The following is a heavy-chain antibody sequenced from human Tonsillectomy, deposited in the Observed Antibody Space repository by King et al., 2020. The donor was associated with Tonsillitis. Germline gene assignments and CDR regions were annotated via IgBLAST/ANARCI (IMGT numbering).Heavy chain of an antibody. CDR2: IYPGDSDT. D-gene: IGHD4-11*01. CDR1: GYNFSRYW. V-gene: IGHV5-51*01. J-gene: IGHJ5*02. CDR3: SRGLDYNDYILSS. Sequence: QLVQSGAEVKRPGESLKISCKGSGYNFSRYWIAWVRQMPGKGLEWMGIIYPGDSDTRYSPSFQGQVTISADKSISTAYLQWSSLMASDTAMYYCSRGLDYNDYILSSWGQGTLLTVSS.